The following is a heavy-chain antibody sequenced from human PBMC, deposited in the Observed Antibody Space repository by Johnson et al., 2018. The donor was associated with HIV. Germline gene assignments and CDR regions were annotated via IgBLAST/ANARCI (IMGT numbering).Heavy chain of an antibody. CDR2: IWYDGSDK. CDR1: GFTFSSYA. J-gene: IGHJ3*02. Sequence: QVQLVESGGGLVQPGGSLRLSCAASGFTFSSYAMSWVRQAPGKGLEWVALIWYDGSDKYYADSVKGRFTISRDNSKNTLYLQMNSLRAEDTAVYYCAKGRWEATTYDDAVDIWGQGTMVTVSS. V-gene: IGHV3-30*02. D-gene: IGHD1-26*01. CDR3: AKGRWEATTYDDAVDI.